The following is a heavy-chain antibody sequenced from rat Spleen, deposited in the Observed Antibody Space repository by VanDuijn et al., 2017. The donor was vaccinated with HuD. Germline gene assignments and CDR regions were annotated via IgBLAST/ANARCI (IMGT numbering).Heavy chain of an antibody. CDR3: ARLLGYKG. CDR1: EHSISSSYR. Sequence: EVQLQESGPGLVKPSQSLSLTCSVTEHSISSSYRWSWIRKFPGNELEWMGYINSAGNTNYNPSLKSRISITRDTSKNQFFLQVNSVTTEDTATYYCARLLGYKGWGQGVMVTVSS. CDR2: INSAGNT. V-gene: IGHV3-3*01. D-gene: IGHD1-11*01. J-gene: IGHJ2*01.